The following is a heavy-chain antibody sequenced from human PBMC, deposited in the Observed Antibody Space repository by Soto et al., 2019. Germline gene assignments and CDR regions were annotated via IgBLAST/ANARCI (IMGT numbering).Heavy chain of an antibody. J-gene: IGHJ4*02. CDR2: ISAYNGNT. D-gene: IGHD3-9*01. Sequence: ASVKVSCKASGYTFTSYGISWVRQATGQGLEWMGWISAYNGNTNYAQKLQGRVTMTTDTSTSTAYMELRSLRSDDTAVYYCARAPYYDILTGYYLCFFDYWGQGTLGNVPQ. CDR3: ARAPYYDILTGYYLCFFDY. CDR1: GYTFTSYG. V-gene: IGHV1-18*04.